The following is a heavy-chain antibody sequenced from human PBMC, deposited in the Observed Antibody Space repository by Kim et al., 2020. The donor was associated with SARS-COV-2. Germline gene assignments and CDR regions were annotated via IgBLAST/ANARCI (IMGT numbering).Heavy chain of an antibody. Sequence: SFQGHVTISADKSISTAYLQWSSLKASDTAMYYCARALRGYGDYEYYFDYWGQGTLVTVSS. CDR3: ARALRGYGDYEYYFDY. D-gene: IGHD4-17*01. V-gene: IGHV5-10-1*01. J-gene: IGHJ4*02.